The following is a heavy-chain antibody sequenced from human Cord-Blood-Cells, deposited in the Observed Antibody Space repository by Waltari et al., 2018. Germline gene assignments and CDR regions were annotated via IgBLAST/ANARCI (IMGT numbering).Heavy chain of an antibody. Sequence: QVQLVQSGAEVKKPGASVKVSCKASGYTFTSYDINWVRQATGQGLEWMGWMNPNSGNTGYAQMFQGRVTMTRNTSISTAYMELSSLRSEDTAVYYCARRGLFWKLTGDNWFDPWGQGTLVTVSS. CDR2: MNPNSGNT. CDR1: GYTFTSYD. D-gene: IGHD7-27*01. V-gene: IGHV1-8*01. CDR3: ARRGLFWKLTGDNWFDP. J-gene: IGHJ5*02.